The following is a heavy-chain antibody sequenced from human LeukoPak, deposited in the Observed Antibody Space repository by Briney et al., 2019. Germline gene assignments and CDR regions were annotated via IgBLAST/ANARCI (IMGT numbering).Heavy chain of an antibody. V-gene: IGHV3-23*01. CDR3: AKDHHYDSSDYGRYYYYGMDV. Sequence: GGSLRLSCAASGFSFSTYGISWVRQAPGKGLEWVSSVSGSGGSSYYGDSVKGRFTISRDNSKNTLYLQMNSLRVEDTAEYYCAKDHHYDSSDYGRYYYYGMDVWGQGTTVTVSS. CDR1: GFSFSTYG. D-gene: IGHD3-22*01. CDR2: VSGSGGSS. J-gene: IGHJ6*02.